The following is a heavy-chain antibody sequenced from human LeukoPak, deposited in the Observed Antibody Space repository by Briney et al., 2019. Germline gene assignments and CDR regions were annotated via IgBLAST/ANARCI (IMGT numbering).Heavy chain of an antibody. CDR1: GGSISSYY. Sequence: SETLSLTCTVSGGSISSYYWSWIRQPPGKGLEWIGNIYDSGSTNYNPSLKSRVTISVDTSKNQCSLKLSSVTAADTAVYYCARQSISGSSLSYSDYWGQGTLVNVSS. J-gene: IGHJ4*02. CDR2: IYDSGST. D-gene: IGHD3-22*01. CDR3: ARQSISGSSLSYSDY. V-gene: IGHV4-59*01.